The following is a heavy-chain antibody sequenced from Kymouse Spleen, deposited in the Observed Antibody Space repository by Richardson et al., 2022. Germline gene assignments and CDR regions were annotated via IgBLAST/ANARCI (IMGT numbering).Heavy chain of an antibody. V-gene: IGHV3-30*18. J-gene: IGHJ6*02. CDR1: GFTFSSYG. CDR3: AKER*LELRNYYYYYGMDV. Sequence: QVQLVESGGGVVQPGRSLRLSCAASGFTFSSYGMHWVRQAPGKGLEWVAVISYDGSNKYYADSVKGRFTISRDNSKNTLYLQMNSLRAEDTAVYYCAKER*LELRNYYYYYGMDVWGQGTTVTVSS. CDR2: ISYDGSNK. D-gene: IGHD1-7*01.